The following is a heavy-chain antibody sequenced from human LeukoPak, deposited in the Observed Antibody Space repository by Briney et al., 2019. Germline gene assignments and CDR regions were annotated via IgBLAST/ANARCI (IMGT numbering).Heavy chain of an antibody. J-gene: IGHJ3*01. D-gene: IGHD5-24*01. CDR1: GFTFDDYA. CDR3: AKDRREMADDAFDV. CDR2: ISWNSGSI. Sequence: GRSLRLSCAASGFTFDDYAMHWVLQAPGKGLEWVSGISWNSGSIGYADSVKGRFTISRDDAKNALYLQMNSLRAEDMALYYCAKDRREMADDAFDVWGQGTMVTVSS. V-gene: IGHV3-9*03.